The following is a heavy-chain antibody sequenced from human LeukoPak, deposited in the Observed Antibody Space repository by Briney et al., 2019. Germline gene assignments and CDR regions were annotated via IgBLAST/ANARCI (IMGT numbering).Heavy chain of an antibody. D-gene: IGHD6-19*01. CDR2: IYYSGST. Sequence: SETLSLTCTVSGGSISSSSYYWGWIRQPPGKGLEGIGSIYYSGSTYYNPSLKSRVTISVDTSKNQFSLKLSSVTAADTALYYCARLLRLVRVFDYWGQGTLVTVSS. V-gene: IGHV4-39*01. CDR3: ARLLRLVRVFDY. CDR1: GGSISSSSYY. J-gene: IGHJ4*02.